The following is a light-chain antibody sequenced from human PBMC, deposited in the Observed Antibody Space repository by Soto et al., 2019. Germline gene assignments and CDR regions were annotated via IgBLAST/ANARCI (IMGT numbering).Light chain of an antibody. CDR3: QSYASSLSAL. V-gene: IGLV1-40*01. J-gene: IGLJ3*02. Sequence: QPVLTQPPSVSGAPGQRVTISCTGSSSNIGAGYDVHWYQQLPGTAPKLLIYGNSNRPSGVPDRFSGSKSGTSASLAITGLQAEDEADYYWQSYASSLSALFGGGTKLTVL. CDR2: GNS. CDR1: SSNIGAGYD.